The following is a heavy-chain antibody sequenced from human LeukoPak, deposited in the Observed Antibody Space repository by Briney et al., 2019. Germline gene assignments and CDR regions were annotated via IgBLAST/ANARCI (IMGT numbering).Heavy chain of an antibody. CDR1: GFTFSNFG. D-gene: IGHD6-13*01. CDR2: ISNDKINT. Sequence: GGSLRLSCAASGFTFSNFGMHWVRQAPGKGLEWVAVISNDKINTYYGDSVKGRFAISRDNAKNTLYLQMNSLRAEDTAVYYCARASGGTRYGYWGQGTLITVSS. CDR3: ARASGGTRYGY. J-gene: IGHJ4*02. V-gene: IGHV3-30*03.